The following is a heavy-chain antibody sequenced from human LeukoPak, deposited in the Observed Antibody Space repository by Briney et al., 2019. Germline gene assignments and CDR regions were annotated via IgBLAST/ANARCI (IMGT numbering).Heavy chain of an antibody. D-gene: IGHD4/OR15-4a*01. CDR2: ISAYNGNT. CDR1: GYTFTGYY. J-gene: IGHJ4*02. V-gene: IGHV1-18*04. CDR3: ARGRWGATYSLDY. Sequence: ASVKVSCKASGYTFTGYYMHWVRQAPGQGLEWMGWISAYNGNTNYAQKLQGRVTMTTDTSTSTAYMELRSLRSEDTAVYYCARGRWGATYSLDYWGRGTLVTVSS.